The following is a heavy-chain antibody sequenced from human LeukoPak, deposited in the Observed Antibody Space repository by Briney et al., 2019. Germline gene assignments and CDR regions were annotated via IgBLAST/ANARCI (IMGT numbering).Heavy chain of an antibody. V-gene: IGHV3-7*03. CDR2: INPDGNKK. Sequence: GGSLRLSCAVSGLTFSSSWMDWVRQAPGKGLEWVASINPDGNKKYSADSVKGRFTISRDNAENSLYLQMSNLRAEDTAVYFCARGGGLDVWGQGATVTVSS. CDR3: ARGGGLDV. J-gene: IGHJ6*02. CDR1: GLTFSSSW. D-gene: IGHD3-16*01.